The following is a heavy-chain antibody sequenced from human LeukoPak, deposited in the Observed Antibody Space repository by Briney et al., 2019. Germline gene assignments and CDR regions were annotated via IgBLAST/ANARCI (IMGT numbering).Heavy chain of an antibody. V-gene: IGHV4-59*01. D-gene: IGHD5-18*01. CDR3: ARVDTATLDVFDI. J-gene: IGHJ3*02. CDR1: GGSISSYY. CDR2: IYYSGST. Sequence: SETLSLTCTVSGGSISSYYWSWIRQPPGKGLEWIGYIYYSGSTNYNPSLKSRVTISVDTSKNQFSLKLSSVTAADTAVYYCARVDTATLDVFDIWGQGTMVTVSS.